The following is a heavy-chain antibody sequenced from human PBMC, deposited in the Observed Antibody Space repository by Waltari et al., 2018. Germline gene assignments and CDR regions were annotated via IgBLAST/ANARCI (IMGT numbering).Heavy chain of an antibody. CDR2: SYYSGVT. V-gene: IGHV4-31*03. CDR3: ARDATYLRRLAFDI. Sequence: QVQLQESGPGLVKPSQTLSLTCTVSGGSISRGGPHWSVIRQPPGKGLEWIGYSYYSGVTYYNPSLKSRVTISVDTSKNQFSLKLSSVTAADTAVYYCARDATYLRRLAFDIWGQGTMVTVSS. D-gene: IGHD4-17*01. CDR1: GGSISRGGPH. J-gene: IGHJ3*02.